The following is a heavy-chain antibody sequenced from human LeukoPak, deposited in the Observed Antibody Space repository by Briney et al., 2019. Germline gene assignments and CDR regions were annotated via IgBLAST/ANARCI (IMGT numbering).Heavy chain of an antibody. D-gene: IGHD3-9*01. J-gene: IGHJ4*02. Sequence: PSETLSLTCAVSGGSFSGYYWSWIRQPPGKGLEWIGEINHSGSTNYNPSLKSRVTISVDTSKNQFSLKLSSVTAADTAVYYCARGIRDILTGYYAVFDYWGQGTLVTVSS. CDR3: ARGIRDILTGYYAVFDY. CDR2: INHSGST. CDR1: GGSFSGYY. V-gene: IGHV4-34*01.